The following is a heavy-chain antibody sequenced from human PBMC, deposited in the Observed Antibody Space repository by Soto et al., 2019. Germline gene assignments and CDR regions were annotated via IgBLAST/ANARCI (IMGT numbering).Heavy chain of an antibody. CDR3: TTVTEYYYGMDV. CDR2: IKSKTDGGTT. D-gene: IGHD3-16*01. V-gene: IGHV3-15*01. J-gene: IGHJ6*02. CDR1: GFTFSNAG. Sequence: GGSRRLSGAASGFTFSNAGMSGVRKAPGKGLEWVGGIKSKTDGGTTDYAAPVKGRFTISRDDSKNTLYLQMNSLKTEDTAVYYCTTVTEYYYGMDVWGQGTTVTVSS.